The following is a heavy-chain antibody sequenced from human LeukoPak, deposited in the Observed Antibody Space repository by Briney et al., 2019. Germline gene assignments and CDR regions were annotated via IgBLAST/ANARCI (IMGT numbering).Heavy chain of an antibody. CDR3: ARDEYEYAGWFDP. V-gene: IGHV3-7*01. CDR2: IKEDGSVK. Sequence: GGSLRLSCVTSGFTFSTSWMNWVRQAPGKGLEWVANIKEDGSVKNYADSVKGRFTISRDNSKNTLYLQMNSLRVEDTAVYYCARDEYEYAGWFDPWGQGTLVTVSS. CDR1: GFTFSTSW. J-gene: IGHJ5*02. D-gene: IGHD5-12*01.